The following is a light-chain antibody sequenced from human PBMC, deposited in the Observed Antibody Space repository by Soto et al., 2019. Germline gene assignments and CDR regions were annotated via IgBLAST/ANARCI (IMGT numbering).Light chain of an antibody. CDR2: EVS. V-gene: IGKV1-39*01. CDR1: QTINTF. Sequence: DIQVTQSPSSLSASVGDRVTITCRATQTINTFLDWYQHTPGRAPSLLMYEVSTLHTGVPPRFSGSGSGTNFTLTINGLQPEDFATYYRQQTFSSTRTIGPGKKV. CDR3: QQTFSSTRT. J-gene: IGKJ1*01.